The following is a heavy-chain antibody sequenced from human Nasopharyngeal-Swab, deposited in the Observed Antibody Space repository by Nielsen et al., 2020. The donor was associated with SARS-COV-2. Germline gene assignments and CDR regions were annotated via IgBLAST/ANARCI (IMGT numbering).Heavy chain of an antibody. V-gene: IGHV3-33*01. D-gene: IGHD1-26*01. J-gene: IGHJ4*02. CDR3: ARKGIVGATTGLDY. Sequence: GGSLRLSCAASGFTFSSYGMHWVRQAPGKGLEWVAVIWYDGSNKYYADSVKGRLTISRDNSKNTLYLQMNSLRAEDTAVYYCARKGIVGATTGLDYWGQGTLVTVSS. CDR2: IWYDGSNK. CDR1: GFTFSSYG.